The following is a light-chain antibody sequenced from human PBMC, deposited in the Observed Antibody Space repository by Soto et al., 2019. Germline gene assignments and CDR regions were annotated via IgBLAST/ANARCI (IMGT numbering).Light chain of an antibody. J-gene: IGLJ2*01. V-gene: IGLV2-8*01. CDR1: SSDVGGYNS. CDR3: SSYAGSNNVV. CDR2: EVS. Sequence: QSALTQPPSASGSPGQSVTISCSGTSSDVGGYNSVSWYQQHPGKAPKLMIYEVSKRPSGVPDRFSGSKSGNTASLTASGLQAEDEADYCCSSYAGSNNVVFGGGTKLTVL.